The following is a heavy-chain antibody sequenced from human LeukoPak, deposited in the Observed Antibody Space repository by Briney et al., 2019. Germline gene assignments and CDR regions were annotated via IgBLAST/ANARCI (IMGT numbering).Heavy chain of an antibody. J-gene: IGHJ4*02. CDR1: GFTFDDYA. CDR2: ISWNSGNI. CDR3: ARGWFGELAYAETGGFDY. D-gene: IGHD3-10*01. Sequence: AGRSLRLSCAASGFTFDDYAMHWVRQAPGKGLEWVSGISWNSGNIGYADSVKGRFTISRDNSKNTLYLQMNSLRAEDTAVYYCARGWFGELAYAETGGFDYWGQGTLVTVSS. V-gene: IGHV3-9*01.